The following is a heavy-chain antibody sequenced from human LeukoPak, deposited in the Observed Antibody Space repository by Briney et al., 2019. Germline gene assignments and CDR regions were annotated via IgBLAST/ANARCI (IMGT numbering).Heavy chain of an antibody. CDR3: ARFSSGWYNGLDY. V-gene: IGHV3-33*01. CDR1: GVTFSNYG. J-gene: IGHJ4*02. CDR2: IWYDGSNK. Sequence: AGTLRLSCAASGVTFSNYGRRWVRQPPGRGLEWVADIWYDGSNKYYADSVKGRFTISRDNSKNTLYLQMNSLRAEDTAVYYCARFSSGWYNGLDYWGQGTLATVSS. D-gene: IGHD6-19*01.